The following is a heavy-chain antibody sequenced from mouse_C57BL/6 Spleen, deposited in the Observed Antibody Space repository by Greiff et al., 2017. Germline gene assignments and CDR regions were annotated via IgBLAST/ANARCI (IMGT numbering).Heavy chain of an antibody. CDR1: GFTFSSYA. J-gene: IGHJ3*01. V-gene: IGHV5-4*01. CDR2: ISDGGSYT. CDR3: ARDNGAWFAY. Sequence: EVKLMESGGGLVKPGGSLKLSCAASGFTFSSYAMSWVRQTPEKRLEWVATISDGGSYTYYPDNVKGRFTISRDNAKNNLYLQMSHLKSEDTAMYHCARDNGAWFAYWGQGTLVTVSA.